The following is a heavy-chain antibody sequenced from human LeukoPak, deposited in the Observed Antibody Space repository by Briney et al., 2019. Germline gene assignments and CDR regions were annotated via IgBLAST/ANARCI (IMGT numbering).Heavy chain of an antibody. CDR1: GGSVTSGN. CDR2: IYTNGGA. CDR3: AREPPGY. J-gene: IGHJ4*02. Sequence: SETLSLTCTVSGGSVTSGNWNWIRQPAGKGLEWIGRIYTNGGASNNPSLKSRVTISIDASKNQFSLKLSSVTAAVTAVYYCAREPPGYWGQGILVTVSS. V-gene: IGHV4-4*07.